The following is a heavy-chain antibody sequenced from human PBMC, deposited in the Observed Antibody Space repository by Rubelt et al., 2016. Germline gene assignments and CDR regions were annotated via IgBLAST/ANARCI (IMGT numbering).Heavy chain of an antibody. J-gene: IGHJ4*02. CDR1: GGSISSGGYY. CDR3: ARGHCSGGSCYSQHFDY. Sequence: QVQLQESGPGLVKPSQTLSLTCTVSGGSISSGGYYWSWIRQHPGKGLEWIGYIYYSGSTYYNPSLKSRVTISVDTSKNQFSLKLSSVTAADTAVYYCARGHCSGGSCYSQHFDYWGQGTLATVSS. V-gene: IGHV4-31*03. CDR2: IYYSGST. D-gene: IGHD2-15*01.